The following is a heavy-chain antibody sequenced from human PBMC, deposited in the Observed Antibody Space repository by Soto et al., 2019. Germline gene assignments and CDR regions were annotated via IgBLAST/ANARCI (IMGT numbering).Heavy chain of an antibody. Sequence: TLSLTCTVSGGSISSGGYYWSWIRQHTGKGLEWIGYIYYSGSTYYNPSLKSRVTISVDTSKNQFSLKLSSVTAADTAVYYCARVAIVVVPAADSSYYYGMDVWGQGTTVTVSS. CDR2: IYYSGST. CDR3: ARVAIVVVPAADSSYYYGMDV. V-gene: IGHV4-31*03. J-gene: IGHJ6*02. D-gene: IGHD2-2*01. CDR1: GGSISSGGYY.